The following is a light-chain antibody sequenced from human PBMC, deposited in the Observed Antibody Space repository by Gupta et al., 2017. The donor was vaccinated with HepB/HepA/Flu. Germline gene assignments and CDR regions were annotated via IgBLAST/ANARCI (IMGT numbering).Light chain of an antibody. Sequence: QSVLTQPTSASGTPGQRVAISCSGSSSNIGSNYVYWYQQLPGTAPRLLIYRNNQRPSGVPDRFSGSKSGTSASLAISGLRSEDEADYFCAAWDDRVSGWVFGGGTKLTVL. CDR3: AAWDDRVSGWV. V-gene: IGLV1-47*01. CDR2: RNN. J-gene: IGLJ3*02. CDR1: SSNIGSNY.